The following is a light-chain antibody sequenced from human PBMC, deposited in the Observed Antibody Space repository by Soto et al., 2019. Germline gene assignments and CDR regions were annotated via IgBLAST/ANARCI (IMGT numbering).Light chain of an antibody. CDR3: QQYGSSPWT. V-gene: IGKV1-33*01. J-gene: IGKJ1*01. CDR2: DAS. Sequence: DIQMTQSPSSLSASVGDRVTITCQASQNINNYLNWYQQKPGRAPKLLIYDASSLETGVPSRFSGSGSGTDFTLTISRLEPEDFAVYYCQQYGSSPWTFGQGTKVDIK. CDR1: QNINNY.